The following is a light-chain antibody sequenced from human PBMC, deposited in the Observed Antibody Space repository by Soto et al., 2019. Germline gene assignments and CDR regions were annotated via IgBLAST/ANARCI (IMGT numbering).Light chain of an antibody. V-gene: IGLV2-23*02. CDR1: SSDVGSYNL. CDR2: EVS. Sequence: QSVLTQPASVSGSPGQSITISCTGTSSDVGSYNLVSWYQQHPGKAHKLMIYEVSKRPSGVSNRFSCSKSGNTASLTISGLQAEDEADYYCCSYAGSSTLVFGTGTKVTV. J-gene: IGLJ1*01. CDR3: CSYAGSSTLV.